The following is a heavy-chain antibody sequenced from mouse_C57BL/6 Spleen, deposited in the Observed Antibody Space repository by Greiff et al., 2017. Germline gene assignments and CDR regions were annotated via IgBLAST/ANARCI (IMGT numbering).Heavy chain of an antibody. D-gene: IGHD2-5*01. Sequence: VQRVESGAELLKPGASVKMSCKASGYTFTTSPIEWMKQNHGKSLEWIGNFHPYNDDTKYNEKFKGKATLTVEKSSSTVYLELSRLTSDDSAVYYCARRSNRNAMDYWGQGTSVTVSS. CDR2: FHPYNDDT. V-gene: IGHV1-47*01. CDR1: GYTFTTSP. J-gene: IGHJ4*01. CDR3: ARRSNRNAMDY.